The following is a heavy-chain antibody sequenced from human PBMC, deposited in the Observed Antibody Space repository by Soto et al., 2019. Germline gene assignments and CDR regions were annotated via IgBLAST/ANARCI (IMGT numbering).Heavy chain of an antibody. D-gene: IGHD2-15*01. J-gene: IGHJ1*01. Sequence: ASVKVSCKVSGYTPTELSMHWVRQAPGKGLEWIGGFDPEDGETIYAQKFQGRVTMTEDTSTDTAYMELSSLRSEDTALYYCATVIYCSGGSCYSGYFQHWGQGTLVTVSS. CDR1: GYTPTELS. V-gene: IGHV1-24*01. CDR3: ATVIYCSGGSCYSGYFQH. CDR2: FDPEDGET.